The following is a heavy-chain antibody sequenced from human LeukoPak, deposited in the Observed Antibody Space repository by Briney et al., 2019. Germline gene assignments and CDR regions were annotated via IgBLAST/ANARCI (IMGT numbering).Heavy chain of an antibody. CDR2: ISGSGGST. D-gene: IGHD3-10*01. Sequence: GGSLRLSCAASGFAFSSYAMSWVRQAPGKGLEWVSAISGSGGSTYYADSVKGRFTISRDNSKNTLYLQMNSLRAEDTAVYYCAKDSYYYGSGSYSDYWGQGTLVTVSS. V-gene: IGHV3-23*01. CDR3: AKDSYYYGSGSYSDY. J-gene: IGHJ4*02. CDR1: GFAFSSYA.